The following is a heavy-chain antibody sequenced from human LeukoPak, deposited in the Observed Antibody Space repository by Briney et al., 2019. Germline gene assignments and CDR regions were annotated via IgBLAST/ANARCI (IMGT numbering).Heavy chain of an antibody. CDR3: ARAGFALAPHRGTPFDY. V-gene: IGHV4-61*02. CDR1: GGSISSSSYY. Sequence: SETLSLTCTVSGGSISSSSYYWSWIRQPAGKGLEWIGRIYTSGSTNYNPSLKSRVTMSVDTSKNQFSLKLTSVTAADTAVYYCARAGFALAPHRGTPFDYWGQGTLVTVSS. J-gene: IGHJ4*02. CDR2: IYTSGST. D-gene: IGHD6-6*01.